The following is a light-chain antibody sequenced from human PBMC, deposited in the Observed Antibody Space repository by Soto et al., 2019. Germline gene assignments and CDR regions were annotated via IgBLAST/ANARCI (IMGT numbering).Light chain of an antibody. CDR3: QQYNSWPLT. CDR1: QSLNSD. V-gene: IGKV3-15*01. J-gene: IGKJ4*01. Sequence: ETVMTQSPATLSMSPGERATLSCRASQSLNSDLAWYQQKPGQAPRLLIYGASTRATGIPGRFSGSGSGTEFTLTISSLQSEYFAVYYCQQYNSWPLTFGGGTKVDIK. CDR2: GAS.